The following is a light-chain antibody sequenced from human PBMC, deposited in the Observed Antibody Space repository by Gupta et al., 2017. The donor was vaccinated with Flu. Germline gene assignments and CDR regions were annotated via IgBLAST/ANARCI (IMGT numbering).Light chain of an antibody. Sequence: GQVATITWGGDNVRSQSVNWYQLKPGQAPVVVVFDNTYRASGISERFSGSHSGDTATLSIVRVGAGDEADHHCQVWDTTSDHWVFGGGTKPTVL. CDR3: QVWDTTSDHWV. CDR2: DNT. CDR1: NVRSQS. J-gene: IGLJ3*02. V-gene: IGLV3-21*02.